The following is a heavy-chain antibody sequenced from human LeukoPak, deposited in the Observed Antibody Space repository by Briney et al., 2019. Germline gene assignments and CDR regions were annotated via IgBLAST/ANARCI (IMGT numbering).Heavy chain of an antibody. V-gene: IGHV4-38-2*02. CDR2: VYHGGSS. CDR1: GYSISSGFY. J-gene: IGHJ3*02. CDR3: ARDSFDYDGAFDI. D-gene: IGHD4-17*01. Sequence: SETLSLTCTVSGYSISSGFYWGWIRQPPGKGLEWIGNVYHGGSSYYNPSLKSRVTISLDTSKNQFSLNLYSVTAADTAVYYCARDSFDYDGAFDIWGQGTMVTVSS.